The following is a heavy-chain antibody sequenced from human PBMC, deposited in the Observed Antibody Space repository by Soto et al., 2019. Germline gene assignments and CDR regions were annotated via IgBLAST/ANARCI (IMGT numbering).Heavy chain of an antibody. CDR2: INSGGAT. CDR1: GFTFSNYA. J-gene: IGHJ4*02. CDR3: AKDWDLDY. D-gene: IGHD1-26*01. Sequence: PGGSLILSCAASGFTFSNYAMAWVRQAPGQGLEWVSAINSGGATYYTDSVRGRFNISRDNSKHTLYLQMNSLRGEDTAVYYCAKDWDLDYWGQGTLVTVSS. V-gene: IGHV3-23*01.